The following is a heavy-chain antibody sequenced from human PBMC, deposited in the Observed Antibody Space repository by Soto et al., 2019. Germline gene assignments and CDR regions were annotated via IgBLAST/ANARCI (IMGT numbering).Heavy chain of an antibody. Sequence: PLVQSGAEVKKPGSSVTVSCKASGGTFSSYAIHWVRQAPGQGLEWMGGIIPMYGPAKYAQRFQGRVTITADESTTTVYMELTSLTSQDTAVYYCARVTSMVRGVIDNWFDPWGHGTLVTVSS. D-gene: IGHD3-10*01. V-gene: IGHV1-69*01. CDR2: IIPMYGPA. CDR1: GGTFSSYA. J-gene: IGHJ5*02. CDR3: ARVTSMVRGVIDNWFDP.